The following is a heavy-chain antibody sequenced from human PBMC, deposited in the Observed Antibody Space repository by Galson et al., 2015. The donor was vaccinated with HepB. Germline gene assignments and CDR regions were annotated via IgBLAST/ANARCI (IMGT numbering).Heavy chain of an antibody. D-gene: IGHD4-23*01. CDR2: IYNDGTRA. CDR3: VRDDGRWQGGFKRKYSHRMDV. V-gene: IGHV3-74*01. Sequence: SLRLSCAASGFTFSNYWMNWVRQAPGQGPVWVASIYNDGTRADYADSVKGRFTISRDNAKNTVSLDMNSLRAEDQAMYYCVRDDGRWQGGFKRKYSHRMDVWGRGTTVIVSS. J-gene: IGHJ6*02. CDR1: GFTFSNYW.